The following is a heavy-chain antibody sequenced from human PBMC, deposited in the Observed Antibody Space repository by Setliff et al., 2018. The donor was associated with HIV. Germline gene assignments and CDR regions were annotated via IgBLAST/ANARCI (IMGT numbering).Heavy chain of an antibody. CDR2: MYHTGST. CDR3: ARQPLYNDYDWRSYYFDY. CDR1: GYSIGSGCY. D-gene: IGHD5-12*01. Sequence: SETLSLTCAVSGYSIGSGCYWGWIRQPPGKGLEWIGSMYHTGSTYYSPPLNSRFTISVDTSKNQFSLKLRSVTAADTAVYYCARQPLYNDYDWRSYYFDYWGQGSLVTVSS. J-gene: IGHJ4*02. V-gene: IGHV4-38-2*01.